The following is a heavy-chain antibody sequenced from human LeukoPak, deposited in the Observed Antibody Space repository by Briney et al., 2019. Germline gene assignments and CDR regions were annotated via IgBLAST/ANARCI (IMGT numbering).Heavy chain of an antibody. CDR3: AAGNGGNSFIVWY. D-gene: IGHD4-23*01. J-gene: IGHJ4*02. CDR1: GFTFSSYA. Sequence: GGSLRLSCAASGFTFSSYAMSWVRQAPGKGLEWVSAISGSGGSTYYADSVKGRFTISRDTSKNTLYLQMNSLRAEDTAVYYCAAGNGGNSFIVWYWGQGTLVTVSS. CDR2: ISGSGGST. V-gene: IGHV3-23*01.